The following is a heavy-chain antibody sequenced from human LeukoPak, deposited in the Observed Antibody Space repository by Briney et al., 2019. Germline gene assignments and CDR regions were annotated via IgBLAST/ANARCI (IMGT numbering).Heavy chain of an antibody. D-gene: IGHD2-8*01. CDR3: ARDASTIPLTYSDY. Sequence: ASVKVSCKASGYTFISYGISWVRQAPGQGPEWMGWISAYNGNTNYAQKLQGRVTLTTDTSTSTAYMELRSLRSDDTAVYYCARDASTIPLTYSDYWGQGTLVTVSS. CDR2: ISAYNGNT. CDR1: GYTFISYG. J-gene: IGHJ4*02. V-gene: IGHV1-18*01.